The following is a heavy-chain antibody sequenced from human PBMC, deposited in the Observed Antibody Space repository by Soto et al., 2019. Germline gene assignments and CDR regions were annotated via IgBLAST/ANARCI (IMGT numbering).Heavy chain of an antibody. CDR2: MSGSGGSS. CDR1: GFTFSSYS. D-gene: IGHD4-17*01. V-gene: IGHV3-23*01. CDR3: AINTVCNTATCYFDY. J-gene: IGHJ4*02. Sequence: EVQLLESGGGLVQPGGSLRLPCAASGFTFSSYSMSWVRQAPGMGLEWVSAMSGSGGSSYYADSVKGRFIISRDNSKNMLYLQMDSLRAEDTAVYYCAINTVCNTATCYFDYWGQGTLVTVSS.